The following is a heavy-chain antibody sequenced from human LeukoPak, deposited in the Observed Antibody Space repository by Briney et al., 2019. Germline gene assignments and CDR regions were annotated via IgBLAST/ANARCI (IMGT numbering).Heavy chain of an antibody. CDR1: GYTFTGYY. CDR2: INPNSGGT. V-gene: IGHV1-2*02. Sequence: ASVKVSCKASGYTFTGYYMHWVRQAPGQGLEWMGWINPNSGGTNYAHKFQGRVTITRNTSISTAYMELSSLRSEDTAVYYCASGRFGDRGGYYFDYWGQGTLVTVSS. CDR3: ASGRFGDRGGYYFDY. D-gene: IGHD3-10*01. J-gene: IGHJ4*02.